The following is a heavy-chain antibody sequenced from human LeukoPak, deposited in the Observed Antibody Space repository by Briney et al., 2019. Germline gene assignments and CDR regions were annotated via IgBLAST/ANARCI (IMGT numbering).Heavy chain of an antibody. Sequence: PGGSLRLSCAASGFTFNNYAMSWVRQAPGKGLEWVSVISGSGVTTYYADSVKGRFTISRDNSKNTLYLQMSSLRAEDTAVYYCAKGDRSGWANFDSWGQGNLVTVSS. CDR3: AKGDRSGWANFDS. D-gene: IGHD6-25*01. V-gene: IGHV3-23*01. CDR2: ISGSGVTT. CDR1: GFTFNNYA. J-gene: IGHJ4*02.